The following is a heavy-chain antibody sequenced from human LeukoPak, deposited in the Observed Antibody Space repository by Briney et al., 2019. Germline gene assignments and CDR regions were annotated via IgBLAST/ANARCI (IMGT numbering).Heavy chain of an antibody. CDR2: INHSGST. J-gene: IGHJ3*02. CDR3: AREAYYYGSGRSRAFDI. D-gene: IGHD3-10*01. V-gene: IGHV4-34*01. Sequence: PSETLSLTCAVYGGSFSGYYWSWIRQPPGKGLEWIGEINHSGSTNYNPSLKSRVTISVDTSKNQFSLKLSSVTAADTAVYYCAREAYYYGSGRSRAFDIWGQGTMVTVSS. CDR1: GGSFSGYY.